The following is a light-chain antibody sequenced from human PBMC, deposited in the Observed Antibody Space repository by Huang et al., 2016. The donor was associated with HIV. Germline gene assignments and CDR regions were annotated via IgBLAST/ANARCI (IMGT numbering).Light chain of an antibody. J-gene: IGKJ3*01. Sequence: DIQMTQSPSSLSASVGVRVTITCRASQNIKKYLNWYQQKPGKAPKLLIYGASSLQSGVPSRFSGSGSGTDFTLTISSRQPEDFATYYCQQSYSTLLFTFGPGTKVDI. CDR3: QQSYSTLLFT. CDR2: GAS. V-gene: IGKV1-39*01. CDR1: QNIKKY.